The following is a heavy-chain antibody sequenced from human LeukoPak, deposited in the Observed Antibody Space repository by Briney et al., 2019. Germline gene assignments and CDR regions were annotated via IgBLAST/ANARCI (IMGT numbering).Heavy chain of an antibody. CDR3: ARYDSINDAFDI. CDR2: INHSGST. CDR1: GGSFSGYY. Sequence: SETLSLTCAVYGGSFSGYYWSWIRQPPGKGLEWIGEINHSGSTNYNPSLKSRVTISVDTSKNQFSLKLSSVTAADTAVYYCARYDSINDAFDIWGQGTMVTVSS. D-gene: IGHD3-22*01. V-gene: IGHV4-34*01. J-gene: IGHJ3*02.